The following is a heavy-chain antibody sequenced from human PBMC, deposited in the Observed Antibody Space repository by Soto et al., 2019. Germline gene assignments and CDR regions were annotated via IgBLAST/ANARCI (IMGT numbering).Heavy chain of an antibody. V-gene: IGHV2-5*02. D-gene: IGHD4-17*01. Sequence: QITLKESGPTLVKPTQTLTLTCTFSGFSLSTSGVGVGWIRQPPGKALEWLALIYWDDDKRYSPSLKSRLTIPTDTSKRPVVLTMTNMDPVDTATYYCAHTETTVTTWDYWGQGTLVTVSS. CDR2: IYWDDDK. CDR1: GFSLSTSGVG. J-gene: IGHJ4*02. CDR3: AHTETTVTTWDY.